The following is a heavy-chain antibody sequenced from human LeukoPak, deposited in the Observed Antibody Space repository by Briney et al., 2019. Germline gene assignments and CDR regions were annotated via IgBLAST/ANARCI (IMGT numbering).Heavy chain of an antibody. D-gene: IGHD6-13*01. V-gene: IGHV4-31*03. CDR2: IYDNGGT. CDR1: GASVPSGGYF. Sequence: SETLSLTCTVSGASVPSGGYFWRWIRQFPGGGLEFIGNIYDNGGTNYNPSLQSRLSMSVDRSKNQFSLTLHSVTAADTAIYYCARDTPQQRFDPWGQGTPVIVSS. J-gene: IGHJ5*02. CDR3: ARDTPQQRFDP.